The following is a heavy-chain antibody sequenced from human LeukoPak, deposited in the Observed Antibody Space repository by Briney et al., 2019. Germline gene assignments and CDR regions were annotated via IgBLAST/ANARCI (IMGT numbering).Heavy chain of an antibody. J-gene: IGHJ6*04. CDR1: GGSVTSGSDY. Sequence: PETLSLTCTVSGGSVTSGSDYWSWTRHPPGKGLEWIGYINYRGSTNYNPSLESRVTISVDTSKNQFSLKLSSVTAADTAVYYCAISSYGYRSMDVWGKGTTVTVSS. CDR2: INYRGST. D-gene: IGHD5-18*01. V-gene: IGHV4-61*01. CDR3: AISSYGYRSMDV.